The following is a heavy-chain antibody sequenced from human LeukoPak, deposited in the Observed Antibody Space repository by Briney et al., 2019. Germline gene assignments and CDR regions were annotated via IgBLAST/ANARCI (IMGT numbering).Heavy chain of an antibody. J-gene: IGHJ5*02. CDR3: ARGTVLLWFGESWFDP. CDR2: IYHSGST. Sequence: SQTLSLTCAVSGGSISSGGYSWSWIRQPPGKGLEWIGYIYHSGSTYYNPSLKSRVTISVDRSKNQFSLKLSSVTAADTAVYYCARGTVLLWFGESWFDPWGQGTLVTVSS. CDR1: GGSISSGGYS. D-gene: IGHD3-10*01. V-gene: IGHV4-30-2*01.